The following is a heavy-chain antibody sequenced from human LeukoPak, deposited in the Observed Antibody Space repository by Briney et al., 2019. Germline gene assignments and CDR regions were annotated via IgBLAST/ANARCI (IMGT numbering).Heavy chain of an antibody. D-gene: IGHD3-16*01. V-gene: IGHV4-34*01. CDR3: ARFDVWGGFDY. CDR2: INHSRST. J-gene: IGHJ4*02. Sequence: PSETLSLTCAVYGGSFSGYYWSWIRQPPGKGLEWIGEINHSRSTNYNPSLKSRVTISVDTSKNQVSLKLSSVTAADTAVYYCARFDVWGGFDYWGQGTLVTVSS. CDR1: GGSFSGYY.